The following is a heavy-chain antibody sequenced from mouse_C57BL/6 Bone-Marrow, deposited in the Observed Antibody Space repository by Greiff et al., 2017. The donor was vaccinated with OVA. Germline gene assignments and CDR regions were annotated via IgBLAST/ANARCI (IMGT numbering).Heavy chain of an antibody. J-gene: IGHJ4*01. CDR3: TRGYSNYYAMYY. Sequence: QVQLQQSGAELVRPGASVTLSCKASGYTFTDYEMHWVKQTPVHGLEWIGAIDPETGGTAYNQKFKGKAILTADKSSSTAYMELRSLTSEDSAVYYCTRGYSNYYAMYYWGQGTSVTASS. D-gene: IGHD2-5*01. V-gene: IGHV1-15*01. CDR1: GYTFTDYE. CDR2: IDPETGGT.